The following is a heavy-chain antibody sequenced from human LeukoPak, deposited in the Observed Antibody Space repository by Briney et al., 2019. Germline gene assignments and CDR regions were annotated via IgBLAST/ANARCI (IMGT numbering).Heavy chain of an antibody. D-gene: IGHD6-19*01. V-gene: IGHV1-69-2*01. CDR2: VDPEDGET. Sequence: ASVKVSCKVSGYTFTDYYMHWVPQAPGKGLEWMGLVDPEDGETIYAEKFQGRVTITADTSTDTTYMELSRLRSDDTAVYYCARAQWLDDCDDYWGQGTLVTVSS. CDR3: ARAQWLDDCDDY. J-gene: IGHJ4*02. CDR1: GYTFTDYY.